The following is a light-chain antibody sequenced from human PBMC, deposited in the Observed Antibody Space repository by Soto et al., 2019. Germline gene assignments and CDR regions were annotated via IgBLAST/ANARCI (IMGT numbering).Light chain of an antibody. CDR1: QSISSW. J-gene: IGKJ4*01. CDR3: QQYNSYSLT. Sequence: DIQMTQSPSTLSASVGDRVTITCRASQSISSWLAWYQQKPGKAPKLLIYYASSLESGGPSRFSGSGSGTEFTLTISSLQPDDFATYYCQQYNSYSLTFGGGTKVEIK. V-gene: IGKV1-5*01. CDR2: YAS.